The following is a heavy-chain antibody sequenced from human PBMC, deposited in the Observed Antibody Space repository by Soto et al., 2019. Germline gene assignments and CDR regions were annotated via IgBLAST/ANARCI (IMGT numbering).Heavy chain of an antibody. CDR3: ARGRRAIATRWFDS. CDR1: GGSVSDSY. Sequence: SETLSLTCAVFGGSVSDSYWSWIRQSPGKGLEWIGEISNSGRTYYNPSLKSRVTISGDTSKNQFSLEVRSVAAADTGTYYCARGRRAIATRWFDSWGAGNPGHRLL. CDR2: ISNSGRT. J-gene: IGHJ5*01. V-gene: IGHV4-34*01. D-gene: IGHD1-1*01.